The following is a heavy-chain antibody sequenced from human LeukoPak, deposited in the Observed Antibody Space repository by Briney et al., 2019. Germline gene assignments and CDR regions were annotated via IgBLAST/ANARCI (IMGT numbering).Heavy chain of an antibody. V-gene: IGHV4-39*01. CDR3: AGLIRPGWFDP. Sequence: SETLSLTCTVSGGSISSSRDYWAWLRQPPGKGLEWIANIYYSGSTYYSPSLKSRVTISVDTSKNQFSLKLSSVTAADTAVYYCAGLIRPGWFDPWGQGTLVTVSS. J-gene: IGHJ5*02. D-gene: IGHD1-14*01. CDR1: GGSISSSRDY. CDR2: IYYSGST.